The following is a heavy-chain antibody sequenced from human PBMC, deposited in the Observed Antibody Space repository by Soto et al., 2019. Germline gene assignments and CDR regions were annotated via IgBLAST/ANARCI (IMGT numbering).Heavy chain of an antibody. CDR2: IQYNGYS. Sequence: QVQLQESGPGLVKPSETLSLTCTVSGGSITKYNCSWIRQPPGKGLEWIGYIQYNGYSAYNLSLKRRVTMSMDTSKTQFSLMLESVTATDTAVYYCARHGFGSLHGLVDVWGQGTTVIVSS. V-gene: IGHV4-59*08. CDR1: GGSITKYN. CDR3: ARHGFGSLHGLVDV. D-gene: IGHD3-10*01. J-gene: IGHJ6*02.